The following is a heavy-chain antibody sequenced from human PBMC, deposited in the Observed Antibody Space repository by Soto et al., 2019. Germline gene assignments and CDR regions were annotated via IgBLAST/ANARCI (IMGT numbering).Heavy chain of an antibody. CDR3: ARDYYYGMDV. J-gene: IGHJ6*02. Sequence: QVQLVESGGGVVQPGRSLRLSCAASGFTFSSYGMHWVRQAPGTGLEWVAVIWYDGSNKYYADSVKGRFTISRDNSKNTLYLQMNSLRAEDTAVYDCARDYYYGMDVWGHGTTVPVSS. V-gene: IGHV3-33*01. CDR2: IWYDGSNK. CDR1: GFTFSSYG.